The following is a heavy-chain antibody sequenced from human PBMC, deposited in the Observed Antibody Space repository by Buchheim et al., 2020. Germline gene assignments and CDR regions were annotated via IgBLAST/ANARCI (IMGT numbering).Heavy chain of an antibody. CDR2: ISYDGSNK. J-gene: IGHJ5*02. D-gene: IGHD3-22*01. V-gene: IGHV3-30*18. CDR1: GFTFSSYG. Sequence: QVQLVESGGGVVQPGRSLRLSCAASGFTFSSYGMHWVRQAPGKGLEWVAVISYDGSNKYYADSVKGRFTISRDNSKTTLYLQMNSLRAEDTAVYYCAKSSYYYDSSGYYYVFSPLVAWGQGTL. CDR3: AKSSYYYDSSGYYYVFSPLVA.